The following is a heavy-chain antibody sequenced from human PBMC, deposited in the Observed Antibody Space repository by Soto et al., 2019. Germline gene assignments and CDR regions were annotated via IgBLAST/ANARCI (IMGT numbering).Heavy chain of an antibody. D-gene: IGHD2-15*01. CDR2: IYHSGGT. V-gene: IGHV4-59*12. CDR3: ASGGGWQFDS. CDR1: GGSISSYY. J-gene: IGHJ4*02. Sequence: SETLSLTCTVSGGSISSYYWNWIRQPPGKGLEWIGEIYHSGGTNYNPSLKSRVTMSVDKAKNQFSLNVKSVTPADTAVYYCASGGGWQFDSWGQGTLVTSPQ.